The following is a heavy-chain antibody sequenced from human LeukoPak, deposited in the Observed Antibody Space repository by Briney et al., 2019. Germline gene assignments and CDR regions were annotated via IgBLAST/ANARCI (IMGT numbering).Heavy chain of an antibody. V-gene: IGHV3-30-3*01. J-gene: IGHJ4*02. Sequence: PGGSLRLSCAASGFTFSSYAMHWVRQAPGKGLEWVAVISYDGSNKYYADSVKGRFTISRDNSKNTLYLQMNSLRAEDTAVYYCAREVPAAAFDYWGQGTLVTVSS. CDR3: AREVPAAAFDY. CDR1: GFTFSSYA. D-gene: IGHD2-2*01. CDR2: ISYDGSNK.